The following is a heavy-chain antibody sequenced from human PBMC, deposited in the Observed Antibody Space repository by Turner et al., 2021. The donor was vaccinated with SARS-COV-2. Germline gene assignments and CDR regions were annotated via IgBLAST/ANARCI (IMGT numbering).Heavy chain of an antibody. V-gene: IGHV4-59*01. Sequence: QVQLQESGPGLLKPSEILSLACTASGVSISNYCWIWTRQSPEKGLEWIAYNCDSGSTHHNPSLKSRVTISLDTSKNQVSLKLISVTAAATAVYYCARFKLGSGYNWFDPWGQGTLVTVSS. CDR1: GVSISNYC. CDR2: NCDSGST. CDR3: ARFKLGSGYNWFDP. D-gene: IGHD3-3*01. J-gene: IGHJ5*02.